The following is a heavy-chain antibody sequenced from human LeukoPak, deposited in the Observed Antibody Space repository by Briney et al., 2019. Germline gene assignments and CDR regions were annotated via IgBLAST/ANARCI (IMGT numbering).Heavy chain of an antibody. CDR3: ARPHSSGWDHFVDY. Sequence: DSVTVSCTASGYTFTGYYIHWVRQAPGQGLEWMGWINPNSGDTKYAQKFQGRVTMTRDTSISTAYMELASLRSDDTAVYDCARPHSSGWDHFVDYWGQGTLVSVAS. CDR1: GYTFTGYY. V-gene: IGHV1-2*02. CDR2: INPNSGDT. D-gene: IGHD6-19*01. J-gene: IGHJ4*02.